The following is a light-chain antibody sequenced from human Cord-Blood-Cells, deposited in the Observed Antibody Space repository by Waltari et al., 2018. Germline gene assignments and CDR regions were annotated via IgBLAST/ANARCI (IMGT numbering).Light chain of an antibody. CDR1: SSDVGGYNY. J-gene: IGLJ2*01. Sequence: QSALTQPRSVSGSPGQSVTIPCTGTSSDVGGYNYVSWYQQHPGKAPKLLIYDVSKRPSGVPDRFSGSKSGNTASLTISGLQAEDEADYYCCSYAGSSYVVFGGGTKLTVL. CDR2: DVS. CDR3: CSYAGSSYVV. V-gene: IGLV2-11*01.